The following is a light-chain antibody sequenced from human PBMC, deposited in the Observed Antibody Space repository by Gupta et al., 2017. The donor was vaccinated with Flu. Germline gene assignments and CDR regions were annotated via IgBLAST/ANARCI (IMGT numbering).Light chain of an antibody. CDR1: SGHRTYT. CDR3: ETWDSNIVL. Sequence: QTVPTQSSSASASLGSSVKLTCTLSSGHRTYTIAWHQQQPGEAPRYLMKVEGSGFYNKGSGVPDRFSGSSSGAARYLTISNLQSEDEADYYCETWDSNIVLFGGGTKLTVL. V-gene: IGLV4-60*03. J-gene: IGLJ2*01. CDR2: VEGSGFY.